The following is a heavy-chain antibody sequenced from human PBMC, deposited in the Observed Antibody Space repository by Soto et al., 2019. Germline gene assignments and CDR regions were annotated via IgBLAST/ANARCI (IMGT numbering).Heavy chain of an antibody. V-gene: IGHV3-9*01. D-gene: IGHD2-15*01. CDR2: ISWNTDNI. CDR1: GFTFGDYA. J-gene: IGHJ4*02. Sequence: EVQLVVSGGGLVQPGRSLRLSCVASGFTFGDYAKHWVRQAPGKGLEWVAGISWNTDNIGYADSVKGRFTISRDNAGHALYLQMYSLRHEDTAVYYCAKGRNIVVVVTPFDGWGKGDLVTVSS. CDR3: AKGRNIVVVVTPFDG.